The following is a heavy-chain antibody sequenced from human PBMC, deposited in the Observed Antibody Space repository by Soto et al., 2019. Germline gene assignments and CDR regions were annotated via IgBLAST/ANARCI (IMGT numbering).Heavy chain of an antibody. CDR3: AKAPRWTATSRY. CDR1: GFTFSSYA. J-gene: IGHJ4*02. V-gene: IGHV3-23*01. CDR2: ISGSGGST. Sequence: GGSLRLSCAASGFTFSSYAMSWVRQAPGKGLEWVSAISGSGGSTYYADSVKGRFTISRDNSKNTLYLQMNSLRSEDTATYYCAKAPRWTATSRYWGQGALVTVSS. D-gene: IGHD1-7*01.